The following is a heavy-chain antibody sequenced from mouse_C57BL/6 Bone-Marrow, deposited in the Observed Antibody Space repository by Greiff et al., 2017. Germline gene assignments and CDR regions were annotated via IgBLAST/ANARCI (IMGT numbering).Heavy chain of an antibody. Sequence: QVQLQQSGAELMKPGASVQLSCKATGYTFTGYWIEWVKQRPGHGLEWIGEILPGSGSTKYNETFKGKATFPADTSSNTAYMQLSSLTTEDSAIYYWARWGWVTITNYWGQGTTRTVAS. D-gene: IGHD2-12*01. V-gene: IGHV1-9*01. CDR2: ILPGSGST. CDR3: ARWGWVTITNY. CDR1: GYTFTGYW. J-gene: IGHJ2*01.